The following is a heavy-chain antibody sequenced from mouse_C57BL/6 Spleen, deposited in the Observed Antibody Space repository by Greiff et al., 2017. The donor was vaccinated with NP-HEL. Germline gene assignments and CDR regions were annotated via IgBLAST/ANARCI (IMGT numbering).Heavy chain of an antibody. Sequence: QVQLQQPGAELVRPGSSVKLSCKASGYTFTSYWMHWVKQRPIQGLEWIGNIDPSDSETHYNQKFKDKATLTVDKSTSHAYLQLSSLTSEDSAVYYCARAGVNWDYFDYWGKGTTLTVAS. CDR2: IDPSDSET. J-gene: IGHJ2*01. V-gene: IGHV1-52*01. CDR1: GYTFTSYW. D-gene: IGHD4-1*01. CDR3: ARAGVNWDYFDY.